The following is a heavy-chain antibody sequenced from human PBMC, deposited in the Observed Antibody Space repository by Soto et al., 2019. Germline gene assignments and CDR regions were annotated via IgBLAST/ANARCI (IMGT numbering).Heavy chain of an antibody. CDR1: GFTFSSYA. J-gene: IGHJ6*03. CDR3: AKDGHGQAGIFVSYYYYYMDV. Sequence: EGSLRLSCAASGFTFSSYAMSWVRQAPGKGLEWVSAISGSGGSTYYADSVKGRFTISRDNSKNTLYLQMNSLRAEDTAVYYCAKDGHGQAGIFVSYYYYYMDVWGKGTTVTVSS. V-gene: IGHV3-23*01. CDR2: ISGSGGST. D-gene: IGHD3-9*01.